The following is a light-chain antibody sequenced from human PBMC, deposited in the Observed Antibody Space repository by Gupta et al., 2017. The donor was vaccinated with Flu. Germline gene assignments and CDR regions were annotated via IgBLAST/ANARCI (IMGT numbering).Light chain of an antibody. J-gene: IGKJ4*01. Sequence: EIVLTQSPATLSLSPGERTTLSCRASQTFPNFLAWDQHKPGQATRLRSYDTSKRATGLIDRLSGNGSGTDFWRTSNSMATEDSAGYYCQLSSAFGGGTTVEIK. CDR1: QTFPNF. CDR3: QLSSA. CDR2: DTS. V-gene: IGKV3-11*01.